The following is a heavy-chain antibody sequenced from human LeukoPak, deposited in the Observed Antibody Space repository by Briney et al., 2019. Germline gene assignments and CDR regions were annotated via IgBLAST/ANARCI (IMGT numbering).Heavy chain of an antibody. CDR1: GYSFTSYW. CDR3: ARQPYYGWLRNWFDP. Sequence: GESLKISCKGSGYSFTSYWIGWVRQMPGKGLEWMGIIYPGDSDTRYSPSFQGQVTISADKSISTAYLQWSSLKASDTAMYYCARQPYYGWLRNWFDPWGQGTLVTVSS. V-gene: IGHV5-51*01. J-gene: IGHJ5*02. D-gene: IGHD3-16*01. CDR2: IYPGDSDT.